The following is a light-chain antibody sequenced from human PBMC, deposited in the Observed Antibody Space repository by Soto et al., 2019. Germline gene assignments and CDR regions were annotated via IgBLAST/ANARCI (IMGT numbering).Light chain of an antibody. CDR2: AAS. CDR1: QGISSY. V-gene: IGKV1-9*01. CDR3: QQLNSYPLVT. Sequence: DIQLTQSPSFLSASVGDRVTITCRASQGISSYLAWYQQKPGKAPKLLIYAASTLQSGVPSRFSGSGSGTEFNLTISSLQPEDFATYYCQQLNSYPLVTFGPGTKVDIK. J-gene: IGKJ3*01.